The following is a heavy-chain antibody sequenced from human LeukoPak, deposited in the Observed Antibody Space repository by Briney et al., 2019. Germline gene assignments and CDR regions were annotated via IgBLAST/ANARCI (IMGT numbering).Heavy chain of an antibody. CDR3: ARDPDSSGWYRFDY. CDR1: GFTFSTYW. Sequence: PGGSLRLSCAASGFTFSTYWMHWVRQAPGKELVWVSRINGDGSTTDYADSVKGRFTISRDNAKNTLYLQMNSLRAEDTAVYFCARDPDSSGWYRFDYWGQGTLVTVSS. D-gene: IGHD6-19*01. J-gene: IGHJ4*02. CDR2: INGDGSTT. V-gene: IGHV3-74*01.